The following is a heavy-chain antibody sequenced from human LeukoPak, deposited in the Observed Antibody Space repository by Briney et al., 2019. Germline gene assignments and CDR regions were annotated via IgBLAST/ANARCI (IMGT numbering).Heavy chain of an antibody. CDR1: GFTFSDYY. CDR2: ISSSSSYI. D-gene: IGHD3-22*01. V-gene: IGHV3-21*01. J-gene: IGHJ4*02. CDR3: ARDFDYYDSSGYWPTFDY. Sequence: GGSLRLSCAASGFTFSDYYMNWIRQAPGKGLEWVSSISSSSSYIYYADSVKGRFTISRDNAKNSLYLQMNSLRAEDTAVYYCARDFDYYDSSGYWPTFDYWGQGTLVTVSS.